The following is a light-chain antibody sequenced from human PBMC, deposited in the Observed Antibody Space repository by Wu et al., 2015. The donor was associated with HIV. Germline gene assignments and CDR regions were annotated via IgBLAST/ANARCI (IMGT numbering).Light chain of an antibody. Sequence: DIVLTQSPGTLSLSPGGRATLSCRASQDIGTKYLAWYQQRPGQTPRLLIYGSSSRATGVSDRFSGSGSGTDFTLTIDRLEPEDFAVYYCQQYRISPHTFGQGTEAGHQT. J-gene: IGKJ2*01. CDR1: QDIGTKY. V-gene: IGKV3-20*01. CDR3: QQYRISPHT. CDR2: GSS.